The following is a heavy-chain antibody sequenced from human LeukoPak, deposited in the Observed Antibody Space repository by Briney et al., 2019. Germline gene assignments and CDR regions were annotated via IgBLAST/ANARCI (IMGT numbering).Heavy chain of an antibody. CDR3: ARDIKASSSWFDY. J-gene: IGHJ4*02. CDR2: ISSSGSTI. Sequence: PGGSLRLSCAASGFTFSDYYMSWIRQAPGKGLEWVSYISSSGSTIYYADSMKGRFTISRDNAKNSLYLQMNSLRAEDTAVYYCARDIKASSSWFDYWGQGTLVTVSS. CDR1: GFTFSDYY. V-gene: IGHV3-11*01. D-gene: IGHD6-13*01.